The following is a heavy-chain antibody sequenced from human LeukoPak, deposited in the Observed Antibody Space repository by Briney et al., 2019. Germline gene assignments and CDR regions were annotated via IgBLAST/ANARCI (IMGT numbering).Heavy chain of an antibody. CDR2: IDPTDSYT. V-gene: IGHV5-10-1*01. CDR3: ARRGRSSSNFDF. CDR1: GYIFTSYW. J-gene: IGHJ4*02. D-gene: IGHD6-6*01. Sequence: GESLNISCKGSGYIFTSYWITWVRQMPGKGLEWMGMIDPTDSYTNYSPSFQGHVTISTDKSISTAYLHWTSLKASDTAIYYCARRGRSSSNFDFWGQGTLVTVSS.